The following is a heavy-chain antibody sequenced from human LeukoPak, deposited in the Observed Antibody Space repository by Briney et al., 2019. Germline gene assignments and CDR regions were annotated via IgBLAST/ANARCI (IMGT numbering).Heavy chain of an antibody. J-gene: IGHJ4*02. V-gene: IGHV3-48*03. Sequence: GGSLRLSCAASGFTFSSYEMNWVRQAPGKGLEWVSYISSSGSTIYYADSVKGRFTISRDNAKNSPSLQMNSLRAEDTAVYFCARDGGSSDYDLFDYWGQGTLVTVSP. CDR2: ISSSGSTI. CDR1: GFTFSSYE. CDR3: ARDGGSSDYDLFDY. D-gene: IGHD5-12*01.